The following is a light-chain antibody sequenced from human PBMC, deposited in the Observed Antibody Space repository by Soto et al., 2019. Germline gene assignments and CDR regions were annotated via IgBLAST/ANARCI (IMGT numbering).Light chain of an antibody. V-gene: IGLV1-40*01. Sequence: QSALTQPPSVSGAPGQRVTISCTGSSSKIGAGYDVHWYQHLPGTAPKLLIYGNNNRPSGVPDRFSGSKSGTSASLAITGLQAEDEADYYCQSYDSSLSGYVFGTGTKVTVL. CDR2: GNN. J-gene: IGLJ1*01. CDR3: QSYDSSLSGYV. CDR1: SSKIGAGYD.